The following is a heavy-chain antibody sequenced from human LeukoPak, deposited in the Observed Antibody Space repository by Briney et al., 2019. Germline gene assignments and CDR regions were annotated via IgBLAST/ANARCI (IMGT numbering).Heavy chain of an antibody. CDR1: GFTFSSHA. CDR3: AKEPLGITMIVVVITYFDY. J-gene: IGHJ4*02. Sequence: GGSLRLSCAASGFTFSSHALSWVRQAPGKGLEWVSSISGSGGSTYYADSVKGRFTISRDNSKNTLYLQMNSLRAEDTAVYYCAKEPLGITMIVVVITYFDYWGQGTLVTVSS. D-gene: IGHD3-22*01. V-gene: IGHV3-23*01. CDR2: ISGSGGST.